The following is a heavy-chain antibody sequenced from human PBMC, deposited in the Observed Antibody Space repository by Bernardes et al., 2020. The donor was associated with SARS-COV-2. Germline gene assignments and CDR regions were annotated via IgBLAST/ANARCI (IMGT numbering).Heavy chain of an antibody. CDR1: GGSFSGYY. CDR2: INHSGST. CDR3: ARGIGGYCSRTSCSAIDY. V-gene: IGHV4-34*01. J-gene: IGHJ4*02. D-gene: IGHD2-2*01. Sequence: SETLSLTCAVYGGSFSGYYWSWIRQPPGKGLEWIGEINHSGSTNYNPSLKSRVTISVDTSKNQFSLKLGSVTAADTAVYYCARGIGGYCSRTSCSAIDYWGQGTLVTVSS.